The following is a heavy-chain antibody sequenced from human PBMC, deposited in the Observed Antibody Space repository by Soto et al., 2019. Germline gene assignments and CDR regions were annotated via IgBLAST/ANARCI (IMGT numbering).Heavy chain of an antibody. J-gene: IGHJ6*02. CDR3: ARDGPMVRGVRDYYYYGMDV. V-gene: IGHV3-33*01. CDR2: IWYDGSNK. CDR1: GFTFSSYG. Sequence: LRLSCAASGFTFSSYGMHWVRQAPGKGLEWVAVIWYDGSNKYYADSVKGRFTSSRDNSKNTLYLQINSLGAEDTAVYYCARDGPMVRGVRDYYYYGMDVWGQGTTVTVSS. D-gene: IGHD3-10*01.